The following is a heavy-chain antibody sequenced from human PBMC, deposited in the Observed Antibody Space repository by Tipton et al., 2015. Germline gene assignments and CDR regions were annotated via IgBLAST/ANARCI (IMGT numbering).Heavy chain of an antibody. CDR2: IESSGYT. CDR1: GGSIGSYY. J-gene: IGHJ4*02. Sequence: TLSLTCTGSGGSIGSYYWNWIRQPAGKGLEWIGRIESSGYTNYVPSLTSRVTMSVDTSKNQLSLKLSSVTAADTAVYYCARETRGPNYGGFDFWGQGALVSVSS. D-gene: IGHD3-16*01. V-gene: IGHV4-4*07. CDR3: ARETRGPNYGGFDF.